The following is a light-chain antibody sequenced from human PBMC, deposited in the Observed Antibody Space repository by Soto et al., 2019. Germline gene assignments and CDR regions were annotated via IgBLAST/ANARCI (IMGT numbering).Light chain of an antibody. CDR2: WAS. V-gene: IGKV4-1*01. J-gene: IGKJ4*01. CDR3: QQYYSTLALT. Sequence: DIVMTQSPDSLAVSLGERATINCKSSQSVLYSSNNKNYLAWYQQKPGQPTKLLIYWASTRESGVPDRFSGSGAGTDVTLTISSLQAEDVAVYYCQQYYSTLALTFGGGTKVEIK. CDR1: QSVLYSSNNKNY.